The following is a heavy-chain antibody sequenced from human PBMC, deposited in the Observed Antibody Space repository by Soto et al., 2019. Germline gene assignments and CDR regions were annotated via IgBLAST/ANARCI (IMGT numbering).Heavy chain of an antibody. J-gene: IGHJ3*01. CDR1: GFTFSSYA. CDR3: ARDAGAWVVAAWGEGCHL. V-gene: IGHV3-30*04. D-gene: IGHD2-15*01. CDR2: ISDDGTNK. Sequence: QVQLVESGGGVVQPGRSLRLSCAASGFTFSSYAMHWVRQAPGKGLDWVPFISDDGTNKDYADSVKGRFTIFRDNSTNILYVQMNRLRVEDTAFYDCARDAGAWVVAAWGEGCHLWGQETMVTVSS.